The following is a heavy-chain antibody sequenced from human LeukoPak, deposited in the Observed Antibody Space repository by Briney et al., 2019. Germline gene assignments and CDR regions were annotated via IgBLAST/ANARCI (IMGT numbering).Heavy chain of an antibody. CDR1: GGSISTYY. V-gene: IGHV4-4*07. J-gene: IGHJ4*02. CDR3: AGMYYDILTGYYVDY. CDR2: IYISGST. D-gene: IGHD3-9*01. Sequence: SETLSLTCTVSGGSISTYYWSWIRQPAGKGLEWIGHIYISGSTNYNPSLRSRLTLSIDTSKNQFSLKLSSVTAADTAVYYCAGMYYDILTGYYVDYWGQGTLVTVSS.